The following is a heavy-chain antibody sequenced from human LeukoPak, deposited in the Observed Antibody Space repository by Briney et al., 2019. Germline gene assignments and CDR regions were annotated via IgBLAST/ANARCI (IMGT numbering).Heavy chain of an antibody. D-gene: IGHD1/OR15-1a*01. Sequence: PGGSLRLSCAASGFTFSSYVMHWVRQAPDKGLEWVAFIRYDERNKFYADSVKGRFIISRDNSKNTLDLHMNSLRAEDTAVYYCVKDRWDNDQYYFDYWGQGTLVTVSS. CDR2: IRYDERNK. CDR1: GFTFSSYV. J-gene: IGHJ4*02. CDR3: VKDRWDNDQYYFDY. V-gene: IGHV3-30*02.